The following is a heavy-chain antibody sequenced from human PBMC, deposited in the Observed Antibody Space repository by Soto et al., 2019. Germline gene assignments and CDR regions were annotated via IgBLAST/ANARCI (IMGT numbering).Heavy chain of an antibody. D-gene: IGHD3-22*01. CDR3: AKPYYYDSSGHYPNDAFDI. V-gene: IGHV3-23*01. J-gene: IGHJ3*02. CDR1: GFTFSSYA. Sequence: GGSLRLSCAASGFTFSSYAMSWVRQAPGKGLEWVSAISGSGGSTYYADSVRGRFTISRDNSKNTLYLQMNSLRAEDTAVFYCAKPYYYDSSGHYPNDAFDIWGKGTMVTVSS. CDR2: ISGSGGST.